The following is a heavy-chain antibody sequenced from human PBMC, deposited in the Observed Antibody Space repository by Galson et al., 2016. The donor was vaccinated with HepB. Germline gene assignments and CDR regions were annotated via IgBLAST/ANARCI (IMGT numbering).Heavy chain of an antibody. J-gene: IGHJ4*02. CDR3: ARRAASSSRFDY. V-gene: IGHV4-39*02. Sequence: SETLSLTCTVSGGSISSPIYYWGWVRQPPGRGLEWIGTIYYSGGTYYNPSLESRVTMSVDTSKNHFSLNLSSVTAADTAVYFCARRAASSSRFDYWGQGTLVTVSS. CDR1: GGSISSPIYY. D-gene: IGHD6-13*01. CDR2: IYYSGGT.